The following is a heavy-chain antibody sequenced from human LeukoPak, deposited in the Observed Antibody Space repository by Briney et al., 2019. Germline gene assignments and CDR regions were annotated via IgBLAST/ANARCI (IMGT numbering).Heavy chain of an antibody. D-gene: IGHD6-13*01. J-gene: IGHJ3*02. CDR2: INTDGGAI. V-gene: IGHV3-74*01. CDR1: GFTFSNYW. CDR3: ARGSSSWNNAFDI. Sequence: GGSLRLSCAASGFTFSNYWVHWVRQAPGKGLVWVSRINTDGGAISYADSVKGRFTISTDNAKNTLYLQMNSLRAEDTAIYYCARGSSSWNNAFDIWGQGTMVTVSS.